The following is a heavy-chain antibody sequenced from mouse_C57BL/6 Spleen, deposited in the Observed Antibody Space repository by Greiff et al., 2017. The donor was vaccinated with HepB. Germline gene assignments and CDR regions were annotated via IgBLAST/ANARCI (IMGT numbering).Heavy chain of an antibody. D-gene: IGHD1-1*01. V-gene: IGHV1-54*01. Sequence: VQLQQSGAELVRPGTSVKVSCKASGYAFTNYLIEWVKQRPGQGLEWIGVINPGSGGTNYNEKFKGKATLTADKSSSTAYMQLSSLTSEDSAVYFCARGVYYPYAMDYWGQGTSVTVSS. CDR2: INPGSGGT. J-gene: IGHJ4*01. CDR3: ARGVYYPYAMDY. CDR1: GYAFTNYL.